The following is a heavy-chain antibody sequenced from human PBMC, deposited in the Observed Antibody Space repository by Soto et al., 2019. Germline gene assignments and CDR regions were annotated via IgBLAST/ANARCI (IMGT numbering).Heavy chain of an antibody. CDR2: IIPTLGTA. CDR1: GGTFSNFG. Sequence: QVQLVQSGAEVKKPGSSVKVSCKASGGTFSNFGITWVRQAPGQVLEWMGGIIPTLGTAIYAQNFRGRVTIIADKSTSTVSMEMSSLRAEDTAVYYCAIRPYRSGCVKRFDPWGQGTLVTVSS. J-gene: IGHJ5*02. D-gene: IGHD6-19*01. V-gene: IGHV1-69*06. CDR3: AIRPYRSGCVKRFDP.